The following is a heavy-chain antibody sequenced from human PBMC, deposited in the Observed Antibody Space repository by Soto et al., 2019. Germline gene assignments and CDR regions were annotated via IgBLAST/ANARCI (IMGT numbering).Heavy chain of an antibody. J-gene: IGHJ4*02. D-gene: IGHD6-6*01. Sequence: SETLSLTCAVYGGSFSGYYWSWIRQPPGKGLEWIGEINHSGSTNYNPSLKSRVTISVDTSKNQFSLKLSSVTAADTAVYYCAALRTSIAARPENDYWGQGTLVPVSS. CDR2: INHSGST. V-gene: IGHV4-34*01. CDR3: AALRTSIAARPENDY. CDR1: GGSFSGYY.